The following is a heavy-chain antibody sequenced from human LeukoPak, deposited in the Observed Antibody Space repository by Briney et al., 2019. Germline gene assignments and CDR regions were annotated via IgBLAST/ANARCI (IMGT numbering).Heavy chain of an antibody. CDR2: IYYSGST. J-gene: IGHJ4*02. V-gene: IGHV4-61*01. CDR3: ARVGSGSYFDY. CDR1: GGSVSSSSYY. D-gene: IGHD1-26*01. Sequence: SETLSLTCTVSGGSVSSSSYYWSWIRQPPGKGLEWIGYIYYSGSTNYNPSLKSRVTISVDTSKNQFSLKLSSVTAADTAVYYCARVGSGSYFDYWGQGTLVTVSS.